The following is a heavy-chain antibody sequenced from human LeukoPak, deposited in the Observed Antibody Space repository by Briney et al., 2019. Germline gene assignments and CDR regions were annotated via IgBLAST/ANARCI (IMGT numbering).Heavy chain of an antibody. CDR2: ISSSSSTI. CDR1: GFTFSSYS. J-gene: IGHJ4*02. D-gene: IGHD6-13*01. Sequence: PGGSLRLSCAASGFTFSSYSMNWVRQAPGKGREWVSYISSSSSTIYYADSVKGRFTVSRDNSKNTLYLQMNSLGAEDTAVYYCAKKRQQTGTHFDYWGQGALVTVSS. V-gene: IGHV3-48*04. CDR3: AKKRQQTGTHFDY.